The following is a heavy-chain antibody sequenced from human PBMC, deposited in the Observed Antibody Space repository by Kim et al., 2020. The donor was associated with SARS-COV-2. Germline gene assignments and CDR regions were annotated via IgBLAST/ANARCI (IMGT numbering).Heavy chain of an antibody. CDR3: ARVPILGVAAHDY. Sequence: SETLSLTCAVSGGSISSSNWWSWVRQPPGKGLEWIGEIYHSGSTNYNPSLKSRVTISVDKSKNQFSLKLSSVTAADTAVYYCARVPILGVAAHDYWGQGTLVTVSS. CDR1: GGSISSSNW. D-gene: IGHD6-19*01. J-gene: IGHJ4*02. V-gene: IGHV4-4*02. CDR2: IYHSGST.